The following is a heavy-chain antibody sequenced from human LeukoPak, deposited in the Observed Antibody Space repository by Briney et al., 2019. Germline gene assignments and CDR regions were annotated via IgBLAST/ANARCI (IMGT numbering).Heavy chain of an antibody. J-gene: IGHJ6*02. CDR3: AKDSEQWLVRYYYYGMDV. CDR2: ISGSGGST. V-gene: IGHV3-23*01. D-gene: IGHD6-19*01. CDR1: GFTFSSYA. Sequence: PGASLRLSCAASGFTFSSYAMSWVRQAPGKGLEWVSAISGSGGSTYYADSVKGRFTISRDNSKNTLYLQMNSLRAEDTAVYYCAKDSEQWLVRYYYYGMDVRGQGTTVTVSS.